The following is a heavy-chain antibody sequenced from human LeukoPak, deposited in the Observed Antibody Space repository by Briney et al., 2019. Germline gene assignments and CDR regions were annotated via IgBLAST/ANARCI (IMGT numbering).Heavy chain of an antibody. CDR1: GGSISSYY. CDR2: IYHNGRT. D-gene: IGHD6-13*01. Sequence: SGTLSLTCAVSGGSISSYYWSWIRQPPGKGLDWIGFIYHNGRTDYNPSLKSRVTLSADTSKNQFSLRLSSVTAADTAVYYCARVFRAAAVDYWGQGTLVTVSS. CDR3: ARVFRAAAVDY. J-gene: IGHJ4*02. V-gene: IGHV4-59*01.